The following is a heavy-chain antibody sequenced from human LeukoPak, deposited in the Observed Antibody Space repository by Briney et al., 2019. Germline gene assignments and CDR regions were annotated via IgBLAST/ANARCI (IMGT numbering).Heavy chain of an antibody. Sequence: SETLSLTCTVSGGSISSYHWSWIRQPPGKGMEWVGYLYNSGSTSYNPSLKSRVTISVDTSKNQFSLKLSSVTAADTAVYYCARARPDTAMAVDYWGQGTLVTASS. CDR1: GGSISSYH. J-gene: IGHJ4*02. D-gene: IGHD5-18*01. CDR2: LYNSGST. V-gene: IGHV4-59*01. CDR3: ARARPDTAMAVDY.